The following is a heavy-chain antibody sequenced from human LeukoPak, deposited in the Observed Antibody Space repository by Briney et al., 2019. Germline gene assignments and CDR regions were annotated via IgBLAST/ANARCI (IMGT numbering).Heavy chain of an antibody. J-gene: IGHJ5*02. CDR1: GGSISSYY. Sequence: SETLSLTCTVSGGSISSYYWSWIRQPAGKGLEWIGRIYTSGSTNYNPSLKSRVTMSVDTSKNQFSLKLSSVTAADTAVYYCARDAGYCSSTSRSGDWFDPWGQGTLVTVSS. V-gene: IGHV4-4*07. D-gene: IGHD2-2*01. CDR3: ARDAGYCSSTSRSGDWFDP. CDR2: IYTSGST.